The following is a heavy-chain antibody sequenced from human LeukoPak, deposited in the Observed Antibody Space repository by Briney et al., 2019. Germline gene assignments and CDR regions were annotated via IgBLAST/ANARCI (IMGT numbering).Heavy chain of an antibody. CDR3: ARDRDSRTWQWELPFDY. Sequence: GASVKVSCKASGYTFTSYDINWVRQATGQGLEWMGWMNPNSGNTGYAPKLQGRVTMTTDTSTSTAYMELWSLRSDDTAVYYCARDRDSRTWQWELPFDYWGQGTLVTVSS. CDR1: GYTFTSYD. CDR2: MNPNSGNT. J-gene: IGHJ4*02. D-gene: IGHD6-13*01. V-gene: IGHV1-8*01.